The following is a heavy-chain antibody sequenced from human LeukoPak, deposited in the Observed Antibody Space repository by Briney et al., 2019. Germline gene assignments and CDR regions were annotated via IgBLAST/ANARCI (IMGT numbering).Heavy chain of an antibody. Sequence: RGEPLNTSCQASGYSSTNYLIGGVRQMPGKGLEWMGIIYPGDCDTRYSPSSQGHVTITAAKSISTAYLQWSSLKASDTAMYYCARRDSGSYLEYFDYWGQGALVTVSS. CDR1: GYSSTNYL. D-gene: IGHD1-26*01. J-gene: IGHJ4*02. V-gene: IGHV5-51*01. CDR2: IYPGDCDT. CDR3: ARRDSGSYLEYFDY.